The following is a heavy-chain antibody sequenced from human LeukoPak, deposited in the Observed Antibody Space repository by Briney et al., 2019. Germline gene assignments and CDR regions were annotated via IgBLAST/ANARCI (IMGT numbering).Heavy chain of an antibody. J-gene: IGHJ3*02. CDR3: ARGGSPAAISFAFDI. Sequence: RSETLSLTCTVSGYSISSGYYWGWIRQPPGKGLEWIGSIYHSGSTYYNPSLKSRVTISVDTSKNQFSLKLSYVTAADTAVYYCARGGSPAAISFAFDIWGQGTMVTVSS. V-gene: IGHV4-38-2*02. D-gene: IGHD2-2*02. CDR1: GYSISSGYY. CDR2: IYHSGST.